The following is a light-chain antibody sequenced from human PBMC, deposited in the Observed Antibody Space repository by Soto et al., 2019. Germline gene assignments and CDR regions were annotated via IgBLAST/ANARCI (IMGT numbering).Light chain of an antibody. V-gene: IGKV1-5*01. CDR1: QTINNW. CDR2: HAS. Sequence: DIHITHSPSTLSASIGDRVTITCRASQTINNWLAWYQQKPGKAPNLLIYHASNLETGVPSRFSGSAFGTEFTLTISSLQPDDFATYYCQHYNSYPWTFGQGTKVDIK. CDR3: QHYNSYPWT. J-gene: IGKJ1*01.